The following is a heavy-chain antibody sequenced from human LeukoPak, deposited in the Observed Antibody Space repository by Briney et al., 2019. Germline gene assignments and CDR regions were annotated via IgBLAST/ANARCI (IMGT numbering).Heavy chain of an antibody. CDR3: ARALITSPFYIDY. CDR2: INWSGGST. V-gene: IGHV3-20*04. D-gene: IGHD2-2*01. J-gene: IGHJ4*02. Sequence: GGSLRLPCTASGFAFDEHGMSWVRQVPGKGLEWVSGINWSGGSTGYADPLRGRFTISRDNAKNSLYLQMDSLRAEDTALYYYARALITSPFYIDYWGQGTLVTVSS. CDR1: GFAFDEHG.